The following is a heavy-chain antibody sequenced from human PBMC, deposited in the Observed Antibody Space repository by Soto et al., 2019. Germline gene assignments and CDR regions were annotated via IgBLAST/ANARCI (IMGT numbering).Heavy chain of an antibody. Sequence: QVQLVQSGAEVKKPGSSVKVSCKASVGTFSSYAISWVRQAPGHGLEWMGGIIPIFGTANYAQKFQGRVTITADESTSTAYMELSSLRSEDTAVYYCARVKEQQLVPGVGWFDPWGQGTLVTVSS. CDR1: VGTFSSYA. CDR2: IIPIFGTA. D-gene: IGHD6-13*01. J-gene: IGHJ5*02. V-gene: IGHV1-69*01. CDR3: ARVKEQQLVPGVGWFDP.